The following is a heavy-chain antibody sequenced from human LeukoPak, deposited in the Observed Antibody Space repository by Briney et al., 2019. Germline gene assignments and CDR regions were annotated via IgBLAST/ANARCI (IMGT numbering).Heavy chain of an antibody. Sequence: GGALRLSCAASGFTFSNAWMSWVRQAPGKGVEWVGRIKSKTDGGTTDYAAPVKGRFTISRDDSKNTLYLQLNSLKTEDTAVYYCTTDLDKIVVVPAARDYWGQGTLVTVSS. D-gene: IGHD2-2*01. CDR2: IKSKTDGGTT. CDR3: TTDLDKIVVVPAARDY. CDR1: GFTFSNAW. V-gene: IGHV3-15*01. J-gene: IGHJ4*02.